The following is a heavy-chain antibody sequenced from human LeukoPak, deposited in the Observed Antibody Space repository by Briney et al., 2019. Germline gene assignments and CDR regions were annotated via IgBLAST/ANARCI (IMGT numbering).Heavy chain of an antibody. D-gene: IGHD4-17*01. Sequence: PGRSLKLSCAASGFTFSSYGMHWVRQAPGKGLEWVAVIWYDGSNKYYADSVMGRFTISRDNSKNTLYLQMNSLRAEDTAVYYCAKTVSHYYYYMDVWGKGTTVTVSS. CDR2: IWYDGSNK. V-gene: IGHV3-33*06. CDR3: AKTVSHYYYYMDV. J-gene: IGHJ6*03. CDR1: GFTFSSYG.